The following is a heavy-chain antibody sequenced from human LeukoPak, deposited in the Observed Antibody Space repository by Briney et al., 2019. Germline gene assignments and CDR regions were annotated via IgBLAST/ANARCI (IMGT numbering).Heavy chain of an antibody. D-gene: IGHD4-17*01. J-gene: IGHJ4*02. V-gene: IGHV3-74*01. CDR2: INTDGSST. CDR3: ARNYGDYDY. CDR1: EFILSDHF. Sequence: PGGSLRLSCTASEFILSDHFMDWVRQAPGKGLVWVSRINTDGSSTSYADSVKGRFTISRDNAKNTLYLQMSSLRAEDTAVYYCARNYGDYDYWGQGTLVTVSS.